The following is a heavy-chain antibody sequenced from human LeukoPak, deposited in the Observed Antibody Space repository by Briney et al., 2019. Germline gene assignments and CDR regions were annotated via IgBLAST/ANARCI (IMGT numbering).Heavy chain of an antibody. J-gene: IGHJ4*02. D-gene: IGHD2-2*01. V-gene: IGHV1-2*02. CDR1: GYTFTGYY. Sequence: GALVKVSCKASGYTFTGYYMHWVRQAPGQGLEWMGWINPNSGGTNYAQKFQGRVTMTRDTSISTAYMELSRLRSDDTAVYYCARAGEGYCSSTSCYPELDYWGQGTLVTVSS. CDR2: INPNSGGT. CDR3: ARAGEGYCSSTSCYPELDY.